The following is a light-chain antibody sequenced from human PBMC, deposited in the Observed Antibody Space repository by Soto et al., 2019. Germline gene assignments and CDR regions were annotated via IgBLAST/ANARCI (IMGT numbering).Light chain of an antibody. Sequence: EIVLTQSPGTLSLSPGESATLSCRASQSVSNNYLAWYQQKPGQAPRLLIYAAFNRATGIPVRFSGSGSGTDFTLTMSRLEPEDFAVYYCQQYGASPRTFGQGTKVEIK. J-gene: IGKJ2*01. CDR3: QQYGASPRT. CDR2: AAF. V-gene: IGKV3-20*01. CDR1: QSVSNNY.